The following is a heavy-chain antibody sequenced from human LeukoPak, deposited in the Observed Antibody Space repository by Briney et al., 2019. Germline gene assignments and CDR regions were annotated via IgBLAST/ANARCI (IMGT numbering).Heavy chain of an antibody. CDR1: GYTFTSYY. D-gene: IGHD3-22*01. J-gene: IGHJ4*02. CDR3: TVVVITRFDQ. Sequence: GASVKVSCKASGYTFTSYYMHWVRQAPGQGLEWMGIINPSGGSTSYAQKFQGRVTMTRDTSTSTVYMELSSLKTEDTAVYYCTVVVITRFDQWGQGTLVTVS. V-gene: IGHV1-46*01. CDR2: INPSGGST.